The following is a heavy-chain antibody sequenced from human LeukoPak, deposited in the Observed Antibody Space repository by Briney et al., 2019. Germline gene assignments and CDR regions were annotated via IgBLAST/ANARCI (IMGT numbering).Heavy chain of an antibody. D-gene: IGHD2-2*01. CDR3: AISQLPHDY. V-gene: IGHV3-48*03. J-gene: IGHJ4*02. CDR1: GFTFSSYE. Sequence: GGFLRLSCAASGFTFSSYEMNWVRQAPGKGLEWVSYISSSGSTIYYADSVKGRFTISRDNAKNSLYLQMNSLRAEDTAVYYCAISQLPHDYWGQGTLVTVSS. CDR2: ISSSGSTI.